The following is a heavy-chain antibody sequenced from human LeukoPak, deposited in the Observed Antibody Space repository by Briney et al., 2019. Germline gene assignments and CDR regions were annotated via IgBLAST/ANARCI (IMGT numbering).Heavy chain of an antibody. CDR1: GLSFSTYG. D-gene: IGHD7-27*01. CDR3: VAPSTVPSNWETLEY. V-gene: IGHV3-30*03. J-gene: IGHJ4*01. CDR2: ISHDGSDD. Sequence: GGSLRLSCVASGLSFSTYGMHWVRQFPGKGLEWVALISHDGSDDYYGDSVRGRFTISRDNSQNTLYLQMNSLGPEDTALYYCVAPSTVPSNWETLEYWGHGTLVTVSS.